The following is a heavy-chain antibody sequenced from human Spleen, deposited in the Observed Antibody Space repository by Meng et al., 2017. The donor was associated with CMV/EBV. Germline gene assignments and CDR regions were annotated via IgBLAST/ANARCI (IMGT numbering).Heavy chain of an antibody. J-gene: IGHJ3*02. CDR3: ARYYDTRGDAFDI. CDR2: INYIGST. CDR1: GDSVSSGDYY. Sequence: GSLRLSCTVSGDSVSSGDYYWSWIRQPPGKGLEWIGYINYIGSTDDNPSLKSRVTMSVDTSKNQFSLRLSSVTAADTAVYYCARYYDTRGDAFDIRGQGTMVTVSS. D-gene: IGHD3-22*01. V-gene: IGHV4-61*08.